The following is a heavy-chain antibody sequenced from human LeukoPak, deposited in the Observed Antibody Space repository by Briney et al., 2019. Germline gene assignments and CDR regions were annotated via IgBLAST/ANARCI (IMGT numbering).Heavy chain of an antibody. CDR2: FDPEDGET. V-gene: IGHV1-24*01. D-gene: IGHD3-22*01. CDR1: GYTLTELS. CDR3: ATEHQTYDSSGYYDY. Sequence: VASVKVSCKVSGYTLTELSMHWVRRAPGKGLEWMGGFDPEDGETIYGQRFQGRLTMTEDTSTDTAYMEPSSLRSEDTAVYYCATEHQTYDSSGYYDYWGQGTLVTVSS. J-gene: IGHJ4*02.